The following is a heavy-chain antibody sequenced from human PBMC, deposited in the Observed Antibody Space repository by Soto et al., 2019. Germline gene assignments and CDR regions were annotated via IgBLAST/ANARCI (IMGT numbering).Heavy chain of an antibody. CDR1: GYTLTELS. V-gene: IGHV1-24*01. CDR2: FDPEDGET. CDR3: APGPTSYYDILTGPGRPDWFDP. J-gene: IGHJ5*02. Sequence: ASVKVSCKVSGYTLTELSMHWVRQAPGKGLEWMGGFDPEDGETIYAQKFQGRVTMTEDTSTDTAYMELSSLRSEDTAVYYCAPGPTSYYDILTGPGRPDWFDPWGQGTLVTVSS. D-gene: IGHD3-9*01.